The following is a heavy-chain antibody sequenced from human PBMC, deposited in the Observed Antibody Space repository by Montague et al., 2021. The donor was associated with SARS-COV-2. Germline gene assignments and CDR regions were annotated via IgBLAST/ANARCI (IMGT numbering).Heavy chain of an antibody. CDR1: GFSLSTSGMC. J-gene: IGHJ6*02. V-gene: IGHV2-70*11. Sequence: PVLVKPTQTLTLTCTFSGFSLSTSGMCMTWIRQPPGKALEWLARIDWDGDKYYNTSLKSRLTISKDTSKNLVVLTMTNMDPVDTATYYCARGPSDTYYYNGMDVWGRGTTVTVSS. CDR3: ARGPSDTYYYNGMDV. CDR2: IDWDGDK.